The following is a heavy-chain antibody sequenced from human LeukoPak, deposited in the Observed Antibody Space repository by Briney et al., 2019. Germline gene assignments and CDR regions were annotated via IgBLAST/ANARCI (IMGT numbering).Heavy chain of an antibody. J-gene: IGHJ5*01. CDR3: ARTGKFDS. CDR1: GFTFSNYW. Sequence: TGGSLRLSCAASGFTFSNYWMNWVRQAPGKGLEWVANIKTDGSETYYVDSVKGRFTISRDNAKNSVYLQMNSLRAEDTAIYYCARTGKFDSWGQGTLVTVSP. CDR2: IKTDGSET. V-gene: IGHV3-7*05.